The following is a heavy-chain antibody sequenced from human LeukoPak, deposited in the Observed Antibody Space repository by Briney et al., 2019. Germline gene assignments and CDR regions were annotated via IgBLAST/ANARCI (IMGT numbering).Heavy chain of an antibody. J-gene: IGHJ4*02. CDR2: IYYSGST. V-gene: IGHV4-39*02. D-gene: IGHD5-18*01. CDR3: AREAAMVMGDGDY. Sequence: TPSETLSLTCTVSGVSISGSSYYWGWIRQPPGKGLEWIGSIYYSGSTYYNPSLKSRVTISVDTSKNQFSLKLSSVTAADTAVYYCAREAAMVMGDGDYWGQGTLVTVSS. CDR1: GVSISGSSYY.